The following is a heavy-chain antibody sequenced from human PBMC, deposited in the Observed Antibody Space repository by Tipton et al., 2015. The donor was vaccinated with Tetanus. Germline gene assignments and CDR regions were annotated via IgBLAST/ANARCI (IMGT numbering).Heavy chain of an antibody. V-gene: IGHV4-59*01. D-gene: IGHD3-10*01. CDR1: GASISSYY. J-gene: IGHJ4*02. Sequence: GLVKPSETLSLTCSVSGASISSYYWNWIRQVPGKGLEWIGYTHHSGNTNYNPSLSGRVTTSVDTSKNQFSLKMSSVTAADTAVYYCARANHEFPKKGPFDSWGQGTLVIVS. CDR3: ARANHEFPKKGPFDS. CDR2: THHSGNT.